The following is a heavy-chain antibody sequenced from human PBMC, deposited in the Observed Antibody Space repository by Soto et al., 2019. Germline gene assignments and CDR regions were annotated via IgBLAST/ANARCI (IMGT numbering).Heavy chain of an antibody. Sequence: QVQLVESGGGVVQPGRSLRLSCAASGFTFSSYAMHWVRQAPGKGLEWVAVISYDGSNKYYADSVKGRFTISRDNSKTTLYLQMNSLRAEDTAVYYCASWDSSSSLNRGGYYYGMDVWGQGTTVTVSS. CDR3: ASWDSSSSLNRGGYYYGMDV. CDR2: ISYDGSNK. V-gene: IGHV3-30-3*01. CDR1: GFTFSSYA. D-gene: IGHD6-6*01. J-gene: IGHJ6*02.